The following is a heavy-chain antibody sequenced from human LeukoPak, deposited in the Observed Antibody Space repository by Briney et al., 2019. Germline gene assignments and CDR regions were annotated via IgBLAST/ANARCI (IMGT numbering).Heavy chain of an antibody. Sequence: PSETLSLTCTVSGGSISSGDYYWSWIRQPPGKGLEWIGYIYYSGSTYYNPSLKSRVTISVDTSKNQFSLKLSSVTAADTAVYYCAGSCYYDSSGYYCFDPWGQGTLVTVSS. CDR2: IYYSGST. CDR1: GGSISSGDYY. CDR3: AGSCYYDSSGYYCFDP. V-gene: IGHV4-30-4*08. J-gene: IGHJ5*02. D-gene: IGHD3-22*01.